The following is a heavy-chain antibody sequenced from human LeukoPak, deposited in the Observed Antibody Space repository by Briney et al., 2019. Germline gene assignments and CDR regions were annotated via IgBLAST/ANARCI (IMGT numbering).Heavy chain of an antibody. CDR2: IKQDGSEK. CDR3: ARLPFRQWLDY. CDR1: GFTFSSYW. J-gene: IGHJ4*02. Sequence: PGGSLRLSCAASGFTFSSYWMSWVRQAPGKGLEWVANIKQDGSEKYYVDSVKGRFTISSDNAKNSLYLQMNSLRAEDTAVYYCARLPFRQWLDYWGQGTLVTVSS. D-gene: IGHD3-22*01. V-gene: IGHV3-7*01.